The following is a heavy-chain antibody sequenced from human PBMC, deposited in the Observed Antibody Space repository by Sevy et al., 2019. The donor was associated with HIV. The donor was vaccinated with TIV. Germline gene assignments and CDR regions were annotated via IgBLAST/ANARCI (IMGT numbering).Heavy chain of an antibody. CDR1: GYTFTSYG. V-gene: IGHV1-18*01. CDR3: ARVRGRLVVTLEGPDY. J-gene: IGHJ4*02. CDR2: ISAYNGNT. D-gene: IGHD3-22*01. Sequence: ASVKVSCKASGYTFTSYGISWVRQAPGQGLEWMGWISAYNGNTNYAQKLQGRVTMTTDTSTSTAYMELRSLRSDDTAVYYCARVRGRLVVTLEGPDYWGQGTMVTVSS.